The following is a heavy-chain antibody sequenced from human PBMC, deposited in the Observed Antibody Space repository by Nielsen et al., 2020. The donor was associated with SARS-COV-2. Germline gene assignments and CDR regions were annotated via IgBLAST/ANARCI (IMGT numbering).Heavy chain of an antibody. J-gene: IGHJ6*03. CDR3: AAMRSGYTSSWYISNNYYYMDV. CDR2: IIPIFGTA. Sequence: SVKVSCKASGGTFSSYAISWVRQAPGQGLEWMGGIIPIFGTANYAQKFQGRVTITADESTSTAYMELSSLRSEDTAVYYCAAMRSGYTSSWYISNNYYYMDVWGKGTTVTVSS. D-gene: IGHD6-13*01. V-gene: IGHV1-69*13. CDR1: GGTFSSYA.